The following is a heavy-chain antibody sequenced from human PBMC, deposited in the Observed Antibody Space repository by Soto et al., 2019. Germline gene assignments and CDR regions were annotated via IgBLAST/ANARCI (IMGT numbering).Heavy chain of an antibody. J-gene: IGHJ3*02. CDR1: GGSISSYY. D-gene: IGHD3-10*01. V-gene: IGHV4-59*01. CDR2: IYYSGST. Sequence: QVQLQESGPGLVKPSETLSLTCTVSGGSISSYYWSWIRQPPGKGLEWIGYIYYSGSTNYNPSLRSRVTLPVDTSKNQFSLKLSSVTAADTAVYYCARRYGSAFDIWGQGTMVTVSS. CDR3: ARRYGSAFDI.